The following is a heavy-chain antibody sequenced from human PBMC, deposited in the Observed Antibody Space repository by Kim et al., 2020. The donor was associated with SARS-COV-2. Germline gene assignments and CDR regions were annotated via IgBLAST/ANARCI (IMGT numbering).Heavy chain of an antibody. CDR1: GGSISSSSYY. D-gene: IGHD2-2*01. J-gene: IGHJ4*02. V-gene: IGHV4-39*01. CDR2: IYYSGST. Sequence: SETLSLTCTVSGGSISSSSYYWGWIRQPPGKGLEWIGSIYYSGSTYYNPSLKSRVTISVDTSKNPFSLKLSSVTAADTAVYYCARHSRIVVVPAAILAWGQGTLVT. CDR3: ARHSRIVVVPAAILA.